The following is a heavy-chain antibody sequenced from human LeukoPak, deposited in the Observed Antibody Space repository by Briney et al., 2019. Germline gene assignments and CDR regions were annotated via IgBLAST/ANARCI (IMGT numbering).Heavy chain of an antibody. CDR2: IYYSGST. Sequence: KPSETLSLTCTVSGGSISNYYWSWIRQPPGKGLEWIGYIYYSGSTNYNPSLKSRVTISVDTSKNQFSLKLSSVTAADTAVYYCARASLYYYGSGSYQYWGQGTLVTVSS. V-gene: IGHV4-59*12. CDR3: ARASLYYYGSGSYQY. CDR1: GGSISNYY. J-gene: IGHJ4*02. D-gene: IGHD3-10*01.